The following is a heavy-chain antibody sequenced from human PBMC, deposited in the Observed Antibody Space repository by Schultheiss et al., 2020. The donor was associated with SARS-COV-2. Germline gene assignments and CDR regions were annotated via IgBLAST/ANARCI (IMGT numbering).Heavy chain of an antibody. CDR2: INPNSGGT. CDR1: GYTFTGYY. Sequence: GGSLRLSCKASGYTFTGYYMHWVRQAPGQGLEWMGWINPNSGGTNYAQKFQGRVTMTRDTSISTAYMELSRLRSDDTAVYYCATRRGTRPFDYWGQGTLVTVSS. V-gene: IGHV1-2*02. J-gene: IGHJ4*02. CDR3: ATRRGTRPFDY. D-gene: IGHD3-10*01.